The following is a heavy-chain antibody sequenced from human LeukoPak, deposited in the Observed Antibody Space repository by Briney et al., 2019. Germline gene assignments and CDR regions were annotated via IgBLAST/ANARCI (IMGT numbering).Heavy chain of an antibody. V-gene: IGHV5-51*01. Sequence: GESLKISCKGSGYTFASYWIAWVRQLPGQGLEWMGIINAGDSDTRYSPSFQGQVLISVEKSINTAYLHWGSLKPSDTALYYCARLPTISTPGSRKFDYWGRGTQVTVSS. D-gene: IGHD1-14*01. CDR3: ARLPTISTPGSRKFDY. CDR2: INAGDSDT. J-gene: IGHJ4*02. CDR1: GYTFASYW.